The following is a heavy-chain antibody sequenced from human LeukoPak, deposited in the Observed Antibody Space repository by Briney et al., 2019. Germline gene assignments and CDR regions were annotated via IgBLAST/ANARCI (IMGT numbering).Heavy chain of an antibody. Sequence: GGSLRLSCAASGFTFSSYAMSWVRQAPGKGLEWVSAISGSGGSTYHADSVKGRFTISRDNSKNTLYLQMNSLRAEDTAVYYCAKIELYYYDSSGYKSWGQGTLVTVSS. D-gene: IGHD3-22*01. CDR3: AKIELYYYDSSGYKS. V-gene: IGHV3-23*01. CDR2: ISGSGGST. CDR1: GFTFSSYA. J-gene: IGHJ4*02.